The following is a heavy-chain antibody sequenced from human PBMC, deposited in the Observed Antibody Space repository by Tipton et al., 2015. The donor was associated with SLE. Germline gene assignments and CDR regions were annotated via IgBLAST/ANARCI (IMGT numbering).Heavy chain of an antibody. CDR3: ARGIDPTSSRISDY. CDR1: GFIFSSYS. V-gene: IGHV3-74*01. J-gene: IGHJ4*02. Sequence: GSLRLSCIASGFIFSSYSISWVRQAPGKGLVWVSRTNEDGTITSYEDSVKGRFTISRDNAKNILYLQMNSLRVEDTALYYCARGIDPTSSRISDYWGQGTLLSVSS. D-gene: IGHD2-2*01. CDR2: TNEDGTIT.